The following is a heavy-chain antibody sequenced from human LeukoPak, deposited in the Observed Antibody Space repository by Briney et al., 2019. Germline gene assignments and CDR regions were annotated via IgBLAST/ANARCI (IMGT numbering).Heavy chain of an antibody. CDR3: ARTYSKYDHYFDY. J-gene: IGHJ4*02. CDR2: ISYDGNEE. D-gene: IGHD4-11*01. V-gene: IGHV3-30*03. CDR1: GFTFSSFG. Sequence: PGGSLRLSCAASGFTFSSFGMHWVRQAPGKGLEWVSVISYDGNEEYYADSVKGRFTISRDNAKNSLYLQMNSLRAEDTAVYYCARTYSKYDHYFDYWGQGTLVTVSS.